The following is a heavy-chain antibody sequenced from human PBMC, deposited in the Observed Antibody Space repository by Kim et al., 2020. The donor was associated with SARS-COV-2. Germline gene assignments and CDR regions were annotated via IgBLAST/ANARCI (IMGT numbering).Heavy chain of an antibody. D-gene: IGHD3-16*01. J-gene: IGHJ5*02. CDR2: IIPIFGTA. V-gene: IGHV1-69*13. CDR1: GGTFSSYA. CDR3: ARGHTYYDYVWGSSLAGLDP. Sequence: SVKVSCKASGGTFSSYAISWVRQAPGQGLEWMGGIIPIFGTANYAQKFQGRVTITADESTSTAYMELSSLRSEDTAVYYCARGHTYYDYVWGSSLAGLDPWGQGTLVTVSS.